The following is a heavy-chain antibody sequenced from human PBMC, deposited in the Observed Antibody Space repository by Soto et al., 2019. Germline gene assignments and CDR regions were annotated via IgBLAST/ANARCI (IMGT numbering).Heavy chain of an antibody. V-gene: IGHV4-30-2*01. D-gene: IGHD3-16*01. Sequence: QLQLQESGSGLVKPSQTLSLTCAVSGGSISSGGYSWSWIRQPPGKGLEWIGYIYHSGRTYYNPSLKSRVTISVNRSKNQFSLKLSSVTAADTAVYYCAREVGDGYNSRFDYWGQGTLVTVSS. CDR3: AREVGDGYNSRFDY. CDR1: GGSISSGGYS. CDR2: IYHSGRT. J-gene: IGHJ4*02.